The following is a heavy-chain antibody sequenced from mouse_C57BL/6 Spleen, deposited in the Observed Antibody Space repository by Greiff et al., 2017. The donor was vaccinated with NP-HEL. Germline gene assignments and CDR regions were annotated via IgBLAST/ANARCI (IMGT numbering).Heavy chain of an antibody. Sequence: EVQVVESGGDLVKPGGSLKLSCAASGFTFSSYGMSWVRQTPDKRLEWVATISSGGSYTYYPDSVKGRFTISRDNAKNTLYLQMSSLKSEDTAMYYCARHEDWEYFDYWGQGNTLTVSS. CDR3: ARHEDWEYFDY. J-gene: IGHJ2*01. CDR2: ISSGGSYT. CDR1: GFTFSSYG. V-gene: IGHV5-6*01. D-gene: IGHD4-1*01.